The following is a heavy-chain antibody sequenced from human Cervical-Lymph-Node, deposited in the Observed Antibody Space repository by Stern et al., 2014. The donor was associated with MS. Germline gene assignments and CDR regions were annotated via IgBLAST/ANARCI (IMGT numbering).Heavy chain of an antibody. CDR1: GYTFTSYY. D-gene: IGHD2-2*02. V-gene: IGHV1-46*03. J-gene: IGHJ6*02. CDR3: ARDPIVVVPAAIIGSHNYYYYGMDV. CDR2: INPSGGST. Sequence: QVQLLQPGAEVKKPGASVKVSCKASGYTFTSYYMHWVRQAPGQGLEWMGIINPSGGSTRYAQKFQGRVAMTRDTSTSTVYMELSSLRSEDTAVYYCARDPIVVVPAAIIGSHNYYYYGMDVWGQGTTVTVSS.